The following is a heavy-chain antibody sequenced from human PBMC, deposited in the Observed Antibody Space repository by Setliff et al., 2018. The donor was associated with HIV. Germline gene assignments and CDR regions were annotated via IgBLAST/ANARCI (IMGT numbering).Heavy chain of an antibody. Sequence: GASVKVSCKAPGHTFISYHIHWVRQAPGQGLEWMGIINTSGDNKDYAQKFQGRLTMTKDTSTSTVYMQLSSLRSEDTAVYYCVRTIYEWGAFDVWGQGTKVTVSS. CDR3: VRTIYEWGAFDV. CDR1: GHTFISYH. CDR2: INTSGDNK. V-gene: IGHV1-46*01. J-gene: IGHJ3*01. D-gene: IGHD2-8*01.